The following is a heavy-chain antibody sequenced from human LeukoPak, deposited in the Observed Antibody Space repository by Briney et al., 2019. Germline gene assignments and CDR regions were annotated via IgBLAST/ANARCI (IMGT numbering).Heavy chain of an antibody. CDR2: ISGSGGST. J-gene: IGHJ4*02. CDR3: AKDMRFDWTPYYFDY. D-gene: IGHD3-9*01. V-gene: IGHV3-23*01. CDR1: GFTFSSYA. Sequence: GGSLRLSCAASGFTFSSYAMSWFRQAPGKGLEWVSAISGSGGSTYYADSVKGRFTISRDNSKNTLYLQMNSLRAEDTAVYYCAKDMRFDWTPYYFDYWGQGTLVTVSS.